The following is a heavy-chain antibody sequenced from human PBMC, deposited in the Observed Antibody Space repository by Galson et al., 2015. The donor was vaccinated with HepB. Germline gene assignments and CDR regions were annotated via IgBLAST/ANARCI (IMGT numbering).Heavy chain of an antibody. V-gene: IGHV3-7*01. CDR3: ARDAYATGSLDY. Sequence: SLRLSCAASGFTISSYWMNWVRQAPGKGLEWVGNIKQDGSEKYYADSVKGRFTISRDNAKNSLALQMKSLRVEDTAVYFCARDAYATGSLDYWGQGTLVTVSS. CDR2: IKQDGSEK. D-gene: IGHD2-2*01. J-gene: IGHJ4*02. CDR1: GFTISSYW.